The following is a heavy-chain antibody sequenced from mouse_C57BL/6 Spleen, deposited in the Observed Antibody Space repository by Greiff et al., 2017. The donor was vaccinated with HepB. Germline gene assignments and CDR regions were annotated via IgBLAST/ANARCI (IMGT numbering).Heavy chain of an antibody. CDR2: IRLKSDDYVT. CDR3: WILL. V-gene: IGHV6-6*02. CDR1: GFTFSNYW. J-gene: IGHJ2*01. Sequence: EVKLAESGGGLVQPGGSMKLSCVASGFTFSNYWMNWVRQSPEKGLEWVAEIRLKSDDYVTHYAESVKGRFTISRDDSTSSVNLQMTNLRAEDTGMYYCWILLWGQGTTLTVSS.